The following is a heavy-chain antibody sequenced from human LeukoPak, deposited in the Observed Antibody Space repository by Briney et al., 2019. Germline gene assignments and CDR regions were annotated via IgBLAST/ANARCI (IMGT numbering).Heavy chain of an antibody. CDR2: VYYSGST. CDR3: ATNTGTVFDY. D-gene: IGHD7-27*01. V-gene: IGHV4-59*01. J-gene: IGHJ4*02. CDR1: SGFITAYY. Sequence: SETLSLTCSVSSGFITAYYWSWIRQPPGKGLEWIGYVYYSGSTEYNPSLRSRVTISLDMSTHQFSLNLTSVTAADTAVYYCATNTGTVFDYWGQGAPVTVSS.